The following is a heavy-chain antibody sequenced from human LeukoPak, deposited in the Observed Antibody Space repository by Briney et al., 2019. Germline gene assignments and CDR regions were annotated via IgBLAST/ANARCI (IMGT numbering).Heavy chain of an antibody. D-gene: IGHD1-1*01. Sequence: PGRSLRLSCAASGFNFSNYDIHWVRQAPGKGLEWVAIISYDGTNKYYAASVKGRFTISRDNSKHMLYLQMNTLRAEDTAIYYCAKDSSYDDASGRNWRWFDPWGQGTLVTVSS. CDR1: GFNFSNYD. J-gene: IGHJ5*02. CDR2: ISYDGTNK. V-gene: IGHV3-30*18. CDR3: AKDSSYDDASGRNWRWFDP.